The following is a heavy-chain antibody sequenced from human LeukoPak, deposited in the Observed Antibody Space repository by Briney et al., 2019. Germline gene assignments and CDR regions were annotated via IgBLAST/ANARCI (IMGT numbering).Heavy chain of an antibody. CDR1: GGTFSSYA. CDR2: IIPIFGTA. J-gene: IGHJ6*03. CDR3: ARVPTGTIYYYYYYMDV. Sequence: SVKVSCKASGGTFSSYAISWVRQAPGQGLEWMGGIIPIFGTANYAQKFQGRVTITADESTSTAYMELSSLRSEDTAVYYCARVPTGTIYYYYYYMDVWGKGTTVTVSS. V-gene: IGHV1-69*13. D-gene: IGHD4-11*01.